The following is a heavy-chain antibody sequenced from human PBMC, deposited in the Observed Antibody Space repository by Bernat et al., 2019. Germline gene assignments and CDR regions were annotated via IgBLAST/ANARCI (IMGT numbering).Heavy chain of an antibody. CDR2: IYYSGST. D-gene: IGHD3-10*01. Sequence: QVQLQESGPGLVKPSETLSLTCTVSGGSISSYYWSWIRQPPGKGLEWIGYIYYSGSTNYNPSLKSRVTISVDTSKNQFSLKLSSVTAADTAVYYGARERGGGAGAFDIWGQGTMVTVSS. CDR3: ARERGGGAGAFDI. V-gene: IGHV4-59*01. J-gene: IGHJ3*02. CDR1: GGSISSYY.